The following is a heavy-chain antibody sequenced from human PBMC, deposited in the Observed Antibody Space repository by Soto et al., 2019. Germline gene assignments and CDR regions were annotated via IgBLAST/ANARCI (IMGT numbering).Heavy chain of an antibody. CDR1: GFTFSTYS. D-gene: IGHD2-2*02. CDR3: AREYTAWPLAYGLDV. J-gene: IGHJ6*02. V-gene: IGHV3-21*01. CDR2: ISSRSDI. Sequence: GGSLRLSCVGSGFTFSTYSINWVRQAPGKGLEWVSSISSRSDIYYADSVKGRFTISRDNAKNSVSLQMNSLRAEDTAAYYCAREYTAWPLAYGLDVWGQGTTVTVSS.